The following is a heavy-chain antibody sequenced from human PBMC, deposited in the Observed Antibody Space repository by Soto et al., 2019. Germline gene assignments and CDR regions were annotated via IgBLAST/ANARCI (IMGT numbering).Heavy chain of an antibody. V-gene: IGHV1-18*01. CDR2: ISAYNDHT. D-gene: IGHD1-1*01. Sequence: QVQLVQSGAEVKKPGASVKVSCKAAGYTLTTYGVSWVRQAPGQGLEWVGCISAYNDHTDYAQKCQGRVTMTTDTSTSTAYMELRSLRSDDTDVYYCARGTYFDYWGQGTLVTVAS. CDR1: GYTLTTYG. CDR3: ARGTYFDY. J-gene: IGHJ4*02.